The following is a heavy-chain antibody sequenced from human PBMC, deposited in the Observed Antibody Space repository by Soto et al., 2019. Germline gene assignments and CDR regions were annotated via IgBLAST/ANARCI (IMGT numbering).Heavy chain of an antibody. CDR3: TTDQPRRVVVIKGRCAFDI. J-gene: IGHJ3*02. Sequence: EVQLVESGGGLVKPGGSLRLSCAASGFTFSNAWMNWVRQAPGKGLEWVGRIKSKTDGGTTDYAAPVKGRYTISSDDSKNTLYLQMNSLKTEDTAVYYCTTDQPRRVVVIKGRCAFDIWGQGTMVTVSS. CDR1: GFTFSNAW. CDR2: IKSKTDGGTT. D-gene: IGHD3-22*01. V-gene: IGHV3-15*07.